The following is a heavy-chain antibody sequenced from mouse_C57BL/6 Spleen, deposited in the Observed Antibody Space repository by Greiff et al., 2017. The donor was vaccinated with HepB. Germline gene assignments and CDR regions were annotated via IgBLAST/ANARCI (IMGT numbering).Heavy chain of an antibody. CDR2: ISSGSSTI. J-gene: IGHJ2*01. CDR1: GFTFSDYG. D-gene: IGHD4-1*01. CDR3: ARKVTGTGAYYFDY. Sequence: EVKLVESGGGLVKPGGSLKLSCAASGFTFSDYGMHWVRQAPEKGLEWVAYISSGSSTIYYADTVKGRFTISRDNAKNTLFLQMTSLRSEDTAMYYCARKVTGTGAYYFDYWGQGTTLTVSS. V-gene: IGHV5-17*01.